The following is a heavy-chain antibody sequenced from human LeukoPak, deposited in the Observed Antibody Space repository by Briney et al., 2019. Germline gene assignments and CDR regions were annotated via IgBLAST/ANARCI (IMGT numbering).Heavy chain of an antibody. V-gene: IGHV1-69*01. D-gene: IGHD2-15*01. Sequence: GSSVKVSCKASGGTFSSYAISWVRQAPGQGLEWMGGIIPIFGTANYAQKFQGRVTITADESTSTAYMELSSLRSEDTAVYYCARWYCSGGSCSKYYFDYWGQGTLVTVSS. CDR2: IIPIFGTA. CDR1: GGTFSSYA. CDR3: ARWYCSGGSCSKYYFDY. J-gene: IGHJ4*02.